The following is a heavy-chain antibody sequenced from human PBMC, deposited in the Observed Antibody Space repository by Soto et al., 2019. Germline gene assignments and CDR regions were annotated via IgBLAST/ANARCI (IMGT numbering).Heavy chain of an antibody. CDR1: GYSFTSYR. J-gene: IGHJ3*02. CDR3: ARLGKLRSYAFDI. CDR2: IYPGDFDT. D-gene: IGHD4-17*01. Sequence: GESLKISCKGSGYSFTSYRIGWVRQMPGKGLEWMGIIYPGDFDTRYSPSFQGQVTISADKSISTAYLQWSSLKASDTAMYYCARLGKLRSYAFDIWGQGTMVTVSS. V-gene: IGHV5-51*01.